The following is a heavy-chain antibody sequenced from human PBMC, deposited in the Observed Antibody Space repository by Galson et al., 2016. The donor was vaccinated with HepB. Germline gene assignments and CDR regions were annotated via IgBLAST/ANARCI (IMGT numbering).Heavy chain of an antibody. Sequence: SLRLSCAVSGFSFSSYSMQWVRQAPGKGLEWVAVIWPDASNEKYADAVKGRFTISRDNSKNTVYLQMNNLRVEDTAVYYCAKEGHYGGHFYMDVWGEGTTVTVSS. J-gene: IGHJ6*03. D-gene: IGHD4-17*01. CDR1: GFSFSSYS. CDR3: AKEGHYGGHFYMDV. CDR2: IWPDASNE. V-gene: IGHV3-33*06.